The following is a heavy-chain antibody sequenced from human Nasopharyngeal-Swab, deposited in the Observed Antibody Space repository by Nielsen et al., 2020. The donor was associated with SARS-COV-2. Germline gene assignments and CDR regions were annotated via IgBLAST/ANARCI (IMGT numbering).Heavy chain of an antibody. CDR3: ARFLWFGELFFDY. D-gene: IGHD3-10*01. Sequence: SVKVSCKASGGTFSSYAISWVRQAPGQGLEWMGGIIPIFGTANYAQKFQGRVTITADESTSTAYMELSSLRSEDTAVYYCARFLWFGELFFDYWSQGTLVTVSS. CDR1: GGTFSSYA. J-gene: IGHJ4*02. CDR2: IIPIFGTA. V-gene: IGHV1-69*13.